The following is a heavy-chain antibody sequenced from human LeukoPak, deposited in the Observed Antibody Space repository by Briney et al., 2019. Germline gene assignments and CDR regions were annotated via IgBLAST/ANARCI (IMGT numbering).Heavy chain of an antibody. CDR1: GFTFSSHW. J-gene: IGHJ4*02. V-gene: IGHV3-74*01. CDR2: IYDDGSRT. Sequence: PGGSLRLSCAVSGFTFSSHWMHWVRQAPGKGLVWVSRIYDDGSRTNYADSVKGRLTISRDNAKNTLYLQVNSLRAEDTAVYCCARGHSSGYYTDYWGQGILVTVSS. CDR3: ARGHSSGYYTDY. D-gene: IGHD6-19*01.